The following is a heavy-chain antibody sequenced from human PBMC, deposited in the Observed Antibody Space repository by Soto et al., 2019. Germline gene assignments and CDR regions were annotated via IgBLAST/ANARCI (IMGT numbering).Heavy chain of an antibody. CDR2: IYHSGST. CDR1: GGSISSGGYS. V-gene: IGHV4-30-2*01. Sequence: SETLSLTCAVSGGSISSGGYSWSWIRQPPGKGLEWIGYIYHSGSTYYNPSLKSRVTISVDRSKNQFSLKLSSVTAADTAVYYCAREGYYYDSSGYYYQRGGFDYWGQGTLVTVSS. D-gene: IGHD3-22*01. CDR3: AREGYYYDSSGYYYQRGGFDY. J-gene: IGHJ4*02.